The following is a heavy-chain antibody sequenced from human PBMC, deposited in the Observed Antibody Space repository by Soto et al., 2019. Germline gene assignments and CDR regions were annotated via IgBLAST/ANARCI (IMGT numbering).Heavy chain of an antibody. CDR1: GGSFSGYY. CDR3: ARRRYCSGGSCLRYSINWFDP. J-gene: IGHJ5*02. CDR2: INHSGST. Sequence: SETLSLTCAVYGGSFSGYYWSWIRQPPGKGLEWIGEINHSGSTNYNPSLKSRVTISVDTSKNQFSLKLSSVTAADTAVYYCARRRYCSGGSCLRYSINWFDPWGQGTLVTVSS. V-gene: IGHV4-34*01. D-gene: IGHD2-15*01.